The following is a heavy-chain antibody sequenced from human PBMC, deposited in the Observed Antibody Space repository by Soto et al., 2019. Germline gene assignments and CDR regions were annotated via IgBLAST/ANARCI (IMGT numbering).Heavy chain of an antibody. J-gene: IGHJ5*02. Sequence: GESLKISCKGSGYSFTSYWIGWVRQMPGKGLEWMGIIYPGDSDTRYSPSFQGQVTISADKSISTAYLQWCSLKASDTAMYYCARIYCTNGVCYKELGNWFDPWGQGTLVTVSS. CDR1: GYSFTSYW. CDR3: ARIYCTNGVCYKELGNWFDP. D-gene: IGHD2-8*01. V-gene: IGHV5-51*01. CDR2: IYPGDSDT.